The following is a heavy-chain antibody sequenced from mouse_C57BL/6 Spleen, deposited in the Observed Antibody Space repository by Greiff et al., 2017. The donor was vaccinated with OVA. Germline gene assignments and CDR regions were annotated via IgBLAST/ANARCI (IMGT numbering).Heavy chain of an antibody. V-gene: IGHV7-3*01. J-gene: IGHJ2*01. CDR2: IRNKANGYTT. CDR1: GFTFTDYY. CDR3: ARYGPGLFDY. Sequence: DVMLVESGGGLVQPGGSLSLSCAASGFTFTDYYMSWVRQPPGKALEWLGFIRNKANGYTTEYSASVKGRFTISRDNSQSILYLQMNALRAEDSATYYCARYGPGLFDYWGQGTTLTVSS.